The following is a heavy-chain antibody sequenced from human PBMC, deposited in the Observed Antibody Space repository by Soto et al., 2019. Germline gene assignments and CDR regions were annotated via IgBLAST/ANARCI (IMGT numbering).Heavy chain of an antibody. CDR2: ISGSSSYI. Sequence: EVQLVESGGGLVKPGGSLRLSCAASGFTFTTYSMNWVRQGPGKGLEWVSYISGSSSYIYYADSVKGRFTISRDNTKNSLYLQMDSLRAEDTAVYYCAREDRLQGGWFDPWGQGTLVTVSS. D-gene: IGHD4-4*01. V-gene: IGHV3-21*01. CDR3: AREDRLQGGWFDP. J-gene: IGHJ5*02. CDR1: GFTFTTYS.